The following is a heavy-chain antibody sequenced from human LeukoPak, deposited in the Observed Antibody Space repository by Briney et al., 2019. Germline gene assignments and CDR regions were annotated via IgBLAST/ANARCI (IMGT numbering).Heavy chain of an antibody. CDR2: FDSEDGET. CDR3: ATVTPKDYYDSSGYYPLRY. V-gene: IGHV1-24*01. D-gene: IGHD3-22*01. Sequence: ASVKVSCKVSGNTLTELSMHWVRQAPGKGLEWMGGFDSEDGETVYAQNFQGRVTMTEDTFTDTAYMELTSLRSEDTAVYYCATVTPKDYYDSSGYYPLRYWGQGTLVTVSS. J-gene: IGHJ4*02. CDR1: GNTLTELS.